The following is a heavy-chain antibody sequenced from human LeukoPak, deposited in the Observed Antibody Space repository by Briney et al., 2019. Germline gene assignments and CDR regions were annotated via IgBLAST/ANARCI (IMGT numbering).Heavy chain of an antibody. CDR3: ARDYIDPGNYTPLGY. CDR2: INPNSGDT. V-gene: IGHV1-2*02. Sequence: ASMKVSCKASGYTFTAYYVHWARQAPGQGLEWMGWINPNSGDTSSAQKFQGRVTMTRDTSISTVYMELSRLRSDDTAVYYCARDYIDPGNYTPLGYWGQGTLVPVSS. CDR1: GYTFTAYY. D-gene: IGHD1-7*01. J-gene: IGHJ4*02.